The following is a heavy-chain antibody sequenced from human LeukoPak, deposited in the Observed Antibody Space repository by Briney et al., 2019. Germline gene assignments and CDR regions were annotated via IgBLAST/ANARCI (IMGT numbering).Heavy chain of an antibody. Sequence: GGSLRLSCAASGFTFSSYAMHWVRQAPGKGLEWVAVISYDGSNKYYADSVKGRFTISRDNSKNTLYLQMNSLRAEDTGVYYCARALELRGIPYYGIDVWGQGTTVTVPS. J-gene: IGHJ6*02. CDR1: GFTFSSYA. CDR3: ARALELRGIPYYGIDV. CDR2: ISYDGSNK. V-gene: IGHV3-30-3*01. D-gene: IGHD3-10*01.